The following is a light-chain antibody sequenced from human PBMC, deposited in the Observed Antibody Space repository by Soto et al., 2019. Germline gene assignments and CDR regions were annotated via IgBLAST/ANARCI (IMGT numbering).Light chain of an antibody. CDR2: GAS. Sequence: EIVMTQSPATLSVSPGARATLSCRASQSVSSNLAWFQQKPGQAPRLLIYGASTRATGIPARFSGSGSGTEFALTISSLRSEDFAVYYCQQSSNWPWTFGQGTKVEIK. CDR1: QSVSSN. V-gene: IGKV3-15*01. J-gene: IGKJ1*01. CDR3: QQSSNWPWT.